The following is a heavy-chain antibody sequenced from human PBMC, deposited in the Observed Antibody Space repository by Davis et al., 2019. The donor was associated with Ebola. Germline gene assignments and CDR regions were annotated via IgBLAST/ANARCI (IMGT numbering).Heavy chain of an antibody. Sequence: ASVKVSCKASGGTFSSYATSWVRQAPGQGLEWMGWISAYNGNTNYAQKLQGRVTMTTDTSTSTAYMELRSLRSDDTAVYYCARSDYGDYEWGDYWGQGTLVTVSS. D-gene: IGHD4-17*01. CDR2: ISAYNGNT. J-gene: IGHJ4*02. V-gene: IGHV1-18*01. CDR3: ARSDYGDYEWGDY. CDR1: GGTFSSYA.